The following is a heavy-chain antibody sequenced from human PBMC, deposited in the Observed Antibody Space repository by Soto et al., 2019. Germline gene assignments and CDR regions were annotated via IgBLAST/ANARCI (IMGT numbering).Heavy chain of an antibody. CDR1: VYTFTCYY. Sequence: XSVKDSCKASVYTFTCYYMHWVRQAPGQGLEWMGWINPNSGGTNYAQKFQGRVTMTRDTSISTAYMELSRLRSDDTAVYYCARDPYDYVWGSYRYGYWFDPWGQGTLVTVSS. CDR3: ARDPYDYVWGSYRYGYWFDP. J-gene: IGHJ5*02. D-gene: IGHD3-16*02. CDR2: INPNSGGT. V-gene: IGHV1-2*02.